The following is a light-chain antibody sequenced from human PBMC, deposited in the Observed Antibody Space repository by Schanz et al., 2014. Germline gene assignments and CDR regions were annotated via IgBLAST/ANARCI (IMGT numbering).Light chain of an antibody. CDR3: SSYTSIGTRV. CDR1: SSDVGGYNH. Sequence: QSALTQPASVSGSPGQSITISCTGTSSDVGGYNHVFWFQQHPGKAPKLMIYDVFNRPSGVSNRFSGSKSGNTASLTISGLQAEDEADYYCSSYTSIGTRVFGGGTKLTVL. J-gene: IGLJ3*02. V-gene: IGLV2-14*01. CDR2: DVF.